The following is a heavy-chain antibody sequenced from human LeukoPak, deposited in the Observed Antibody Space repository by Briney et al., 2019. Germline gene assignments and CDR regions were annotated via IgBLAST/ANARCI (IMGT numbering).Heavy chain of an antibody. CDR1: GFTFSNAW. D-gene: IGHD3-22*01. CDR2: VKTKTDGGTT. CDR3: TTNLDDSSGYYYDFDY. Sequence: PGGSLRLSCAASGFTFSNAWMSWVRQAPGKGLEWVGRVKTKTDGGTTDYAAPVKGRFTISRDDSKNTLYLQMNSLKTEDTAVYYCTTNLDDSSGYYYDFDYWGQGTLVTVSS. J-gene: IGHJ4*02. V-gene: IGHV3-15*01.